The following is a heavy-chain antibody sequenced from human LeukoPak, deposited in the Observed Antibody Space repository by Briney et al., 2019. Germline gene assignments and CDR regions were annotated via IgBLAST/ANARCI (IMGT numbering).Heavy chain of an antibody. CDR1: GGSISTSNYY. D-gene: IGHD3-10*01. Sequence: SETLSLTCTVSGGSISTSNYYWGWVRQPPGKGLEWIGNIFYSGSTYYSPSLKSRVTISLDTSRNQFSLKLSSVTAADTAVYYCARDVGVTYYYGSGSYRWFDPWGQGTLVTVSS. CDR2: IFYSGST. V-gene: IGHV4-39*02. J-gene: IGHJ5*02. CDR3: ARDVGVTYYYGSGSYRWFDP.